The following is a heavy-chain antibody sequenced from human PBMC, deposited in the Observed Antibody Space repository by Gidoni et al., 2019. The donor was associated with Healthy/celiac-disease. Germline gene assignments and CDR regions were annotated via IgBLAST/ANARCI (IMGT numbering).Heavy chain of an antibody. Sequence: QLQLPESGPGLVKPSETLSLTCTVSGGSISSSSYYWGWIRQPPGKGLEWIGSIYYSGSTYYNPSLKSRVTISVDTSKNQFSLKLSSVTAADTAVYYCARPTGGYSYGKEFDYWGQGTLVTVSS. D-gene: IGHD5-18*01. J-gene: IGHJ4*02. CDR1: GGSISSSSYY. CDR3: ARPTGGYSYGKEFDY. CDR2: IYYSGST. V-gene: IGHV4-39*01.